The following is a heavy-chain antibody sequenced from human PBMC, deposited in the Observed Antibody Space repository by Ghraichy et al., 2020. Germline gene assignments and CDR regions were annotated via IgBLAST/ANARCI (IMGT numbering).Heavy chain of an antibody. D-gene: IGHD2-21*01. CDR3: TATYCGGDCRYYFDY. CDR2: IKSKTDGGTT. CDR1: GFTFSNAW. J-gene: IGHJ4*02. Sequence: GGSLRLSCAASGFTFSNAWMSWVRQAPGKGLEWVGRIKSKTDGGTTDYAAPVKGRFTISRDDSKNTLYLQMNSLKTEDTAVYYCTATYCGGDCRYYFDYWGQGTLVTVSS. V-gene: IGHV3-15*01.